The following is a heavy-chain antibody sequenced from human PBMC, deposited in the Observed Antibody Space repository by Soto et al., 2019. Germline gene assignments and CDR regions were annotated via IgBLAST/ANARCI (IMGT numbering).Heavy chain of an antibody. CDR3: ARDLDVTTVTTSFDS. CDR2: IDPSGRTT. D-gene: IGHD4-17*01. J-gene: IGHJ5*01. V-gene: IGHV1-46*01. Sequence: ASVKVSCKTSGFTFTKYYMHWVRQAPGQGLDWVGVIDPSGRTTSYAQKFLGRVTMTRDASTATVYMELNSLRSEDTAVYYCARDLDVTTVTTSFDSWGQGXLVTVYS. CDR1: GFTFTKYY.